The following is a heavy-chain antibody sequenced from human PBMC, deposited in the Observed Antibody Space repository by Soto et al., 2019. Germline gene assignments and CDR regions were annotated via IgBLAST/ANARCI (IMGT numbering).Heavy chain of an antibody. CDR3: AKRYSSSWDNWFDP. Sequence: GGSLRLSCAASGFTFSSYGMHWVRQAPGKGLEWVAVISYDGSNKYYADSVKGRFTISRDTSKNTLYLQMNSLRAGDTAVCYCAKRYSSSWDNWFDPWGQGTLVTVSS. J-gene: IGHJ5*02. CDR1: GFTFSSYG. CDR2: ISYDGSNK. D-gene: IGHD6-13*01. V-gene: IGHV3-30*18.